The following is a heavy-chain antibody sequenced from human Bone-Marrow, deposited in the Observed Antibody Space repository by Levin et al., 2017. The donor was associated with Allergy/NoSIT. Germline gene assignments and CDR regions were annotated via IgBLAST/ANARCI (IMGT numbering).Heavy chain of an antibody. CDR2: IKQDGSEK. CDR1: GFTFSSYW. Sequence: GESLKISCAASGFTFSSYWMSWVRQAPGKELEWVANIKQDGSEKYYVDSVKGRFTISRDNAKNSLYLQMNSLRAEDTAVYYCARILGYCSGGSCYRGILSAFDIWGQGTMVTVSS. CDR3: ARILGYCSGGSCYRGILSAFDI. V-gene: IGHV3-7*04. J-gene: IGHJ3*02. D-gene: IGHD2-15*01.